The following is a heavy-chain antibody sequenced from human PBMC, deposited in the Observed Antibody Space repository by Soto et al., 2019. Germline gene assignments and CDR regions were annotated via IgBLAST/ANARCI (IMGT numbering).Heavy chain of an antibody. CDR3: ARDGASGGSYGN. J-gene: IGHJ4*02. V-gene: IGHV1-69*13. D-gene: IGHD2-15*01. CDR2: IIPIFGTA. Sequence: SVKVSCKASGGTFSSYAISWVRQAPGQGLEWMGGIIPIFGTANYAQKFQGRVTITADESTSTAYMELSSLRSEDTAVYYCARDGASGGSYGNWGQGTLVTVSS. CDR1: GGTFSSYA.